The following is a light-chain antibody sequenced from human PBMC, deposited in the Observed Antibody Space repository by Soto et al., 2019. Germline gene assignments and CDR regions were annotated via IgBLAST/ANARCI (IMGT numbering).Light chain of an antibody. Sequence: EIVLTQSPGTLSLSPGERATLSCRASQSVSRYLAWYQQKPGQAPRLLIYGASSRATGIPDRFSGSGSETDFTLTISRLEPEDFEVYYCQQYGSSPWTFGQGTKVEIK. J-gene: IGKJ1*01. CDR2: GAS. CDR3: QQYGSSPWT. CDR1: QSVSRY. V-gene: IGKV3-20*01.